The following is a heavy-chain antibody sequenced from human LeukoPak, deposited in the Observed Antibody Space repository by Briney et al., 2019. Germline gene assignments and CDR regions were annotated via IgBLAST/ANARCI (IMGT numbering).Heavy chain of an antibody. J-gene: IGHJ6*03. CDR3: ARDPNTTYGDLLGYYYYYMDV. Sequence: GGSLRLSCAASVFTFSRYSMTWGRQAPGKGLEWVSYISSSSSTIYYADSVKGRFTISRDNAKNSLYLQMNSLRAEDTAVYYCARDPNTTYGDLLGYYYYYMDVWGKGTTVTVSS. CDR2: ISSSSSTI. V-gene: IGHV3-48*01. CDR1: VFTFSRYS. D-gene: IGHD4-17*01.